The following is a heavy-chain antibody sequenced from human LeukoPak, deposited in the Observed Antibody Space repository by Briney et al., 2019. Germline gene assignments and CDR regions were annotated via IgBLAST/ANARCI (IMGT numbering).Heavy chain of an antibody. J-gene: IGHJ4*02. CDR1: GFTFSSYW. V-gene: IGHV3-74*01. CDR2: INSDGSST. D-gene: IGHD3-3*01. CDR3: ARVVWSGYYPFDY. Sequence: GGSLRLSCAASGFTFSSYWMHWVRQAPGEGLVWVSRINSDGSSTTYADSVDGRFTISRDNAKNTLYLQMNSLRAEDTAVYYCARVVWSGYYPFDYWGQGTLVTASS.